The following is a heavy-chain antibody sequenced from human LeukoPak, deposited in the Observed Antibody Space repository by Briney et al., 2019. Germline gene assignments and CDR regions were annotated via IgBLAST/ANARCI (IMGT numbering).Heavy chain of an antibody. CDR2: ISYDGSNK. J-gene: IGHJ3*02. CDR3: AKDEGYCSGRSCSKTVDAFDI. D-gene: IGHD2-15*01. Sequence: GGSLRLSCAASGFTFSSYAMSWVRQAPGKGLERVAVISYDGSNKYYADSVKGRFTISRDNSKNTVFLQMNSLRAEDTAVYYCAKDEGYCSGRSCSKTVDAFDIWGQGTMVTVSS. V-gene: IGHV3-30*18. CDR1: GFTFSSYA.